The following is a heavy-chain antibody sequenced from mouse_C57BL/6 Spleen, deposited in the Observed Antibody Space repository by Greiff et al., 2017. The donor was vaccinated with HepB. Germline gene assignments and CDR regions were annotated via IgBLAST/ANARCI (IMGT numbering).Heavy chain of an antibody. CDR1: GFTFSSYA. J-gene: IGHJ1*03. Sequence: EVQGVESGGGLVKPGGSLKLSCAASGFTFSSYAMSWVRQTPEKRLEWVATISDGGSYTYYPDNVKGRFTISRDNAKNNLYLQMSHLKSEDTAMYYCARENSPYFDVWGTGTTVTVSS. CDR3: ARENSPYFDV. V-gene: IGHV5-4*01. CDR2: ISDGGSYT.